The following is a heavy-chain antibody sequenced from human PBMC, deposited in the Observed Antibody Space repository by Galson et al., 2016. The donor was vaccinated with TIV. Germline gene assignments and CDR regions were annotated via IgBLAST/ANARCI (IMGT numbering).Heavy chain of an antibody. CDR1: GYTFTGYF. CDR2: INPKTGAI. CDR3: ARSDSCQKYALDV. V-gene: IGHV1-2*02. D-gene: IGHD4-11*01. J-gene: IGHJ3*01. Sequence: SVKVSCKASGYTFTGYFLHWVRQAPGHGPEWMGWINPKTGAITYAQNYQGRVTMTGDTSTSTVYMELNRLQSDDTAVYFCARSDSCQKYALDVWGQGTMVAVSS.